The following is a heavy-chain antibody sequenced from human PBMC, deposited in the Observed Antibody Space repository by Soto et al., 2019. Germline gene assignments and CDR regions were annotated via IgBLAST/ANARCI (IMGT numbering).Heavy chain of an antibody. J-gene: IGHJ6*02. D-gene: IGHD6-13*01. CDR1: GFTFSSYG. CDR2: IWYDGSNK. CDR3: ARVLDQQLVYYYYYGMDV. Sequence: GGSLRLSCAASGFTFSSYGMHWVRQAPGKGLEWVAVIWYDGSNKYYADSVKGRFTISRDNSKNTLYLQMNSLRAEDTAVYYCARVLDQQLVYYYYYGMDVWGQGTTVTVSS. V-gene: IGHV3-33*01.